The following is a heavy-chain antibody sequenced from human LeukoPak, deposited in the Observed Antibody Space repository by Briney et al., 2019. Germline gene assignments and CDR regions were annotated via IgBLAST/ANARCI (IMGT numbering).Heavy chain of an antibody. D-gene: IGHD6-13*01. Sequence: SETLSLTCTVSGGSISNYDWSWIRQPPGKEPEWIGNISDRGGATYNPSLKSRVTISVDTSKNQFSLKLSSVTAADTAVYYCARLNMRASSCFDYWGQGTLVTVSS. CDR1: GGSISNYD. CDR3: ARLNMRASSCFDY. CDR2: ISDRGGA. V-gene: IGHV4-59*08. J-gene: IGHJ4*02.